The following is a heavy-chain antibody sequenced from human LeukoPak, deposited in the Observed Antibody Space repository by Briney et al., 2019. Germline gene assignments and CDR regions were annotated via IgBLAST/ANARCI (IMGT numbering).Heavy chain of an antibody. V-gene: IGHV3-23*01. CDR2: ISGSGGST. J-gene: IGHJ4*02. Sequence: GGSLRLSCAASGFTFSSSAMSWVRQAPGKGLEWVSAISGSGGSTYYADSVKGRFTISRDNSKNTLYLQMNSLRAEDTAVYYCAKVREGEYYSDYXXXGTLVTVSS. CDR1: GFTFSSSA. CDR3: AKVREGEYYSDY.